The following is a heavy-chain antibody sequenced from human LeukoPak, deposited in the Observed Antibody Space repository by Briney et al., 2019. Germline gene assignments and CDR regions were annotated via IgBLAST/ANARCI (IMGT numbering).Heavy chain of an antibody. CDR3: AREYGIAAIVGLDV. CDR1: GFTFSAYS. J-gene: IGHJ6*04. CDR2: LSYDGSNQ. V-gene: IGHV3-30*04. Sequence: GRSLRLSCAASGFTFSAYSLHWLRQAPGKGLEWVADLSYDGSNQYYADSVKGRFTISRDTSKNVLYLQMNSLGAEDTAVYYCAREYGIAAIVGLDVWGKGITVSVSS. D-gene: IGHD6-25*01.